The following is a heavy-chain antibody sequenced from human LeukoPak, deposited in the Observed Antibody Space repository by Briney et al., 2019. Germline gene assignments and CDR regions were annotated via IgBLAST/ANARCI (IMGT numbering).Heavy chain of an antibody. Sequence: GGSLRLSCAASGFTFSSDWMSWVRQAPGKGLEWVADIKQDESQKYYVDSVKGRFTISRDNSKNTLYLQMNSLRAEDTAVYYCEKFSSMFYDFWSGYSKNHYFDSWGQGTLVSVSS. CDR3: EKFSSMFYDFWSGYSKNHYFDS. J-gene: IGHJ4*02. CDR1: GFTFSSDW. CDR2: IKQDESQK. V-gene: IGHV3-7*03. D-gene: IGHD3-3*01.